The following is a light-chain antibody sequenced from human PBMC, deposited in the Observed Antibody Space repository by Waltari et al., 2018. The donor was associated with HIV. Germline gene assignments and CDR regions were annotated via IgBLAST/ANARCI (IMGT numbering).Light chain of an antibody. CDR1: SSNIGAGSD. V-gene: IGLV1-40*01. Sequence: QSVLTQPPSASGAPGQRVTISCPGSSSNIGAGSDVHCYQQFPGTAPKLLIYGNGNRPSAVPDRFSGSKSGTSASLAITGLQAEDEADYYCQSYDSSLSGVFGGGTKLTVL. CDR2: GNG. CDR3: QSYDSSLSGV. J-gene: IGLJ2*01.